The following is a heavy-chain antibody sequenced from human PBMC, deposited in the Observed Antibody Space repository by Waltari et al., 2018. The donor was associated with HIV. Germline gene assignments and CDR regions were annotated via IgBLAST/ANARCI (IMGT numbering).Heavy chain of an antibody. J-gene: IGHJ6*02. D-gene: IGHD3-22*01. CDR3: ARDHRYDSSGYVPSYGMDV. CDR2: INPNRGGT. V-gene: IGHV1-2*04. Sequence: QVQLVQSGAEVKKPGASVKVSCKASGYTFTGYYMHWVRQAPGQGLEWMGWINPNRGGTNYAQKFQGWVTMTRDTSISTAYMELSRLRSDDTAVYYCARDHRYDSSGYVPSYGMDVWGQGTTVTVSS. CDR1: GYTFTGYY.